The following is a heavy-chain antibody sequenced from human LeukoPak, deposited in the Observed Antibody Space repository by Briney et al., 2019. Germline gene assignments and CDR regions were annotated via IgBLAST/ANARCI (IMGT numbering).Heavy chain of an antibody. CDR2: IYSGGST. D-gene: IGHD2-15*01. V-gene: IGHV3-66*01. Sequence: PGGSLRLSCVASRFTVSSNYMSWVRQAPGKGLAWVSVIYSGGSTYYADSVKGRITISRDNSKNTLYLQMNSLRVEDTAVYYCARDFCSAGSCYPDNWGQGTLVTVSS. CDR1: RFTVSSNY. J-gene: IGHJ4*02. CDR3: ARDFCSAGSCYPDN.